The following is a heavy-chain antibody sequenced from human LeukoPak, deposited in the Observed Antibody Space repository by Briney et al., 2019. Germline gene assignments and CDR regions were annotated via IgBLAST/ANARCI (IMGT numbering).Heavy chain of an antibody. Sequence: SETLSLTCTVSGDSTSSGGYYWSWIRQHPGKGLEWIGYIYYSGSTYYNPSLKSRVSISVDTSKNQFSLKLTSVTAADTAVYYCARARGSSSWGEIDYWGQGTLVTASS. CDR1: GDSTSSGGYY. CDR2: IYYSGST. D-gene: IGHD6-13*01. V-gene: IGHV4-31*03. CDR3: ARARGSSSWGEIDY. J-gene: IGHJ4*02.